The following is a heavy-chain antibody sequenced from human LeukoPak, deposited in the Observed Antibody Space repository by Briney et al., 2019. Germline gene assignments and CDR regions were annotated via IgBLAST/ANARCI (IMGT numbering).Heavy chain of an antibody. CDR3: ARALPHRRLMDTTMEQHWFDP. D-gene: IGHD5-18*01. CDR1: GYIFTSYF. CDR2: INPSGGST. V-gene: IGHV1-46*01. J-gene: IGHJ5*02. Sequence: GASVTVSCKASGYIFTSYFMHWVRQAPGQGLEWMGLINPSGGSTKYAQKFQGRVTITRDMSTSTVYMELSSLRSEDTAVYYCARALPHRRLMDTTMEQHWFDPWGQGTLVTVSS.